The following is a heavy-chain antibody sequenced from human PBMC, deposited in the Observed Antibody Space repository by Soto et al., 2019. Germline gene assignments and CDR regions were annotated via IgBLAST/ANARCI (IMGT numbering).Heavy chain of an antibody. V-gene: IGHV3-30*01. CDR1: GFTFSNNA. Sequence: GGSLRLSCVGPGFTFSNNAMHWVRQAPGKGLEWVAFISFDSSEIHYADSVKGRFTISRDNSKNTLYLQMNSLRAEDTAVYYCARDLRSLDYYGMDVWGQGTTVTVSS. CDR2: ISFDSSEI. D-gene: IGHD1-26*01. J-gene: IGHJ6*02. CDR3: ARDLRSLDYYGMDV.